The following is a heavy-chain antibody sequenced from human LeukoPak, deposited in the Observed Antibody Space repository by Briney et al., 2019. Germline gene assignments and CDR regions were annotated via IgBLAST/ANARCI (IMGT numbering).Heavy chain of an antibody. Sequence: PRGSLRLSCAASGFTFSSYWMSWVRQAPGKGLEWVANIKQDGSEKYYVDSVRGRFTISRDNAKNSIYLQMNSLRVEDTAVYYCAKDIVGGGDDYWGQGTLVIVSS. CDR1: GFTFSSYW. J-gene: IGHJ4*02. CDR2: IKQDGSEK. V-gene: IGHV3-7*01. CDR3: AKDIVGGGDDY. D-gene: IGHD2-21*02.